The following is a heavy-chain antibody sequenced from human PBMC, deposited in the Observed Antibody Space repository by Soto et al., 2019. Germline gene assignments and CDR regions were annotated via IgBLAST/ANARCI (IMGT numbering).Heavy chain of an antibody. V-gene: IGHV4-30-4*08. Sequence: SETLSLTCTVSGGSVSSADCNWSWIRQTPGKGLEWIGHTYEGGRTYSNPSLMSRATISLDTSKNLFSLNLKSVTAADTAVYYCTRGPSGDKVDFWGQGLLVTVSS. CDR3: TRGPSGDKVDF. J-gene: IGHJ4*02. CDR2: TYEGGRT. D-gene: IGHD7-27*01. CDR1: GGSVSSADCN.